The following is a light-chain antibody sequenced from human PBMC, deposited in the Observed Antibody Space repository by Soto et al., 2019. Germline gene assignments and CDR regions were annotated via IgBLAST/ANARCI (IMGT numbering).Light chain of an antibody. CDR3: QQYNSYSRGT. CDR2: DAS. Sequence: DIQVTQSPSTLSASVGDRVTITCRASQSISSWLAWYQQKPGKAPKLLIYDASSLESGVPSRFSGSGSGTEFTLTISSLQPDDFATYYCQQYNSYSRGTFGQGTKV. V-gene: IGKV1-5*01. J-gene: IGKJ1*01. CDR1: QSISSW.